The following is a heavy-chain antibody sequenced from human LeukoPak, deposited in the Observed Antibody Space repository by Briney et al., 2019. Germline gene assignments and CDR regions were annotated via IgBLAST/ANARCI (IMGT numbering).Heavy chain of an antibody. V-gene: IGHV3-23*01. Sequence: GGSLRLSCAASGFTFSTYSMTWVRQAPGKGLEWVSGIFNSGDKTFYADSVKGRFTTSRDNSKNTLYLQMNSLRAEDTAVYYCAKDVVPDSGWDLDYWGQEPWSPSPQ. J-gene: IGHJ4*01. D-gene: IGHD6-19*01. CDR2: IFNSGDKT. CDR1: GFTFSTYS. CDR3: AKDVVPDSGWDLDY.